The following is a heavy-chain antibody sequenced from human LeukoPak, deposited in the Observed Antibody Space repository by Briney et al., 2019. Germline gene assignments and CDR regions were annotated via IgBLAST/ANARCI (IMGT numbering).Heavy chain of an antibody. CDR3: AGLGYCSGGSCYTGSIFDY. Sequence: SETLSLTCTVSGYSISSGYYWGWIRQPPGKGLEWIGSIYHSGSTYYNPSLKSRVTISVDTSKNQFSLKLSSVTAADTAVYYCAGLGYCSGGSCYTGSIFDYGGQGTLVTVSS. J-gene: IGHJ4*02. CDR2: IYHSGST. CDR1: GYSISSGYY. V-gene: IGHV4-38-2*02. D-gene: IGHD2-15*01.